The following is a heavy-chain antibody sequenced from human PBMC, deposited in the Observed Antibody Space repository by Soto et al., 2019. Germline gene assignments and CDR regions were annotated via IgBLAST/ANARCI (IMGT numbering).Heavy chain of an antibody. CDR1: GGSISNHY. CDR3: TRANWYSEY. J-gene: IGHJ4*02. Sequence: QVQLQESGPGLVKPSETLSLTCSVSGGSISNHYWSWIRQPPGKGLEWIGYIYYNGNTNYNPSLKSRVTMSVDTSRNQISLKSTTVTAADTAVYYCTRANWYSEYWGQGTLVIVSS. CDR2: IYYNGNT. V-gene: IGHV4-59*11. D-gene: IGHD7-27*01.